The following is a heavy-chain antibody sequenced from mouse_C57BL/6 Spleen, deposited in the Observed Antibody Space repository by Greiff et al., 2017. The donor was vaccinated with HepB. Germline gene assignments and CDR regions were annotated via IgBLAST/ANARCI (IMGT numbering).Heavy chain of an antibody. D-gene: IGHD2-3*01. V-gene: IGHV1-80*01. CDR2: IYPGDGDT. Sequence: VQLQQSGAELVKPGASVKISCKASGYAFSSYWMNWVKQRPGKGLEWIGQIYPGDGDTNYNGKFKGKATLTADKSSSTAYMQLSSLTSEDSAVYFCASRGDGYYGNFDVWGTGTTVTVSS. CDR3: ASRGDGYYGNFDV. J-gene: IGHJ1*03. CDR1: GYAFSSYW.